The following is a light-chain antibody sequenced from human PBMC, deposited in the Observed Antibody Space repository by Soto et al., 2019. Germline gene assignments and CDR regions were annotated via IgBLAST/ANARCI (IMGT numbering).Light chain of an antibody. CDR3: QAWDSCFEWA. CDR2: QDS. V-gene: IGLV3-1*01. CDR1: RLGNKY. Sequence: SYALTQPPSVSVSPGERASITWSGDRLGNKYRCWYQQTAGQSPVYVIYQDSKLPSGVPERFSASSSGNTATRTINGTQAIDEAYYYCQAWDSCFEWAFGGGTPLTVL. J-gene: IGLJ2*01.